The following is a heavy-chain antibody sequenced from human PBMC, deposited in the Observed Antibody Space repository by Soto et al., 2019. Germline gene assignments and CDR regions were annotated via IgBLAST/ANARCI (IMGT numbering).Heavy chain of an antibody. V-gene: IGHV1-18*01. CDR3: ARGVSSSYWFDP. CDR2: ISAYNGNT. CDR1: GYTCTSYG. D-gene: IGHD6-6*01. J-gene: IGHJ5*02. Sequence: PSVKVSCKASGYTCTSYGVSWVRQAPGQGLEWMGWISAYNGNTNYAQKLQGRVTMTTDTSTSTAYMELRSLRSDDTAVYYCARGVSSSYWFDPWGQGTLVTVSS.